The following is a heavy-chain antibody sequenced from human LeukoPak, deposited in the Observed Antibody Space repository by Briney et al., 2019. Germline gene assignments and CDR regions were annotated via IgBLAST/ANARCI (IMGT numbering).Heavy chain of an antibody. CDR2: INPNSGGT. CDR3: ASNPYYDSSGYSYPPDYYYGMDV. CDR1: GYIFTGYY. Sequence: ASVKVSCKASGYIFTGYYMHWVRQAPGQGLEWMGWINPNSGGTNYAQKFQGWVTMTRDTSISTAYMELSSLRSEDTAVYYCASNPYYDSSGYSYPPDYYYGMDVWGQGTTVTVSS. J-gene: IGHJ6*02. V-gene: IGHV1-2*04. D-gene: IGHD3-22*01.